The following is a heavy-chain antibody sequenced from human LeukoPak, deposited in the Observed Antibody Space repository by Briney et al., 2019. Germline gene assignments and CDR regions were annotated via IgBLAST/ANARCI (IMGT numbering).Heavy chain of an antibody. CDR3: AGVRIAPRAGGHNY. CDR1: GGSFSGHY. Sequence: SETLSLTCAVYGGSFSGHYWSWIRQPPGKGLEWIGEINHSGSTNYNPSLKSRVTISVDTSKNQFSLKLSSVTAADTAVYYCAGVRIAPRAGGHNYWSQGTLATASS. CDR2: INHSGST. D-gene: IGHD2/OR15-2a*01. V-gene: IGHV4-34*01. J-gene: IGHJ4*02.